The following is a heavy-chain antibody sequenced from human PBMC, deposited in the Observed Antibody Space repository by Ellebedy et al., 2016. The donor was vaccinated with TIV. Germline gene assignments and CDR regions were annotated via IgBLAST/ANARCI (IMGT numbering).Heavy chain of an antibody. CDR1: GFTFSSYA. V-gene: IGHV3-64*02. Sequence: GESLKISCAASGFTFSSYAMHWVRQAAGKGLEYVSAISSNGGSTYYADSVKGRFTISRDNSKNTLYLQMGSLRSEDMAVYYCASGSSSWYAPIHYWGQGTLVTVSS. CDR3: ASGSSSWYAPIHY. J-gene: IGHJ4*02. D-gene: IGHD6-13*01. CDR2: ISSNGGST.